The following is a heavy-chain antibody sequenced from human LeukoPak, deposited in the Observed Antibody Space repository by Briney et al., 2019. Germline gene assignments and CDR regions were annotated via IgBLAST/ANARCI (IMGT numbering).Heavy chain of an antibody. J-gene: IGHJ4*02. V-gene: IGHV3-64D*09. CDR2: ISRNGGST. CDR1: GFTFSSFA. D-gene: IGHD2/OR15-2a*01. Sequence: GGSLRLSCSASGFTFSSFAMHWVRQAPGKGLEYVAAISRNGGSTYYADSVKGRFTISRDNSKSTLYLQMSSLRAEDAAVYLCVKDLRSDFMGVLSRYLSYWGQGTLVTVSS. CDR3: VKDLRSDFMGVLSRYLSY.